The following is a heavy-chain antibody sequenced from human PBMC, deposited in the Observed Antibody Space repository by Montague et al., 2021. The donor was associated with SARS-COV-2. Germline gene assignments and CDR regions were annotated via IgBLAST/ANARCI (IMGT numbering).Heavy chain of an antibody. CDR3: ARDGDYGGTWYSFLQN. V-gene: IGHV6-1*01. CDR1: GERGDTDTAA. Sequence: CAIEGERGDTDTAAWHWIRQSPSRGLEWLGRTFYRSQWHTDSAASVRSRISFSGDISKNQFSLHLNSVTPEDTAIYYCARDGDYGGTWYSFLQNWGQGTLVIVSS. J-gene: IGHJ1*01. CDR2: TFYRSQWHT. D-gene: IGHD4-17*01.